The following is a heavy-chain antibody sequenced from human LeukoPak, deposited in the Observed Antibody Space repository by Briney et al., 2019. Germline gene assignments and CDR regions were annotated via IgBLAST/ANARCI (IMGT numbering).Heavy chain of an antibody. J-gene: IGHJ4*02. D-gene: IGHD5-12*01. CDR1: GGSISSGGYS. CDR3: ARAGYSGYSFDY. CDR2: IYHSGST. V-gene: IGHV4-30-2*01. Sequence: SETLSLTCAVSGGSISSGGYSWSWIRQPPGKGLEWIGYIYHSGSTYYNPSLKSRVTISVDRSKNQFSLKLSSVTAADTAVYYCARAGYSGYSFDYWGQGTLVTVSS.